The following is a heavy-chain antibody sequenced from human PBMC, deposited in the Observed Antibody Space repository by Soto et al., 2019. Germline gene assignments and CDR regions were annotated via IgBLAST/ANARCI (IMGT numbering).Heavy chain of an antibody. CDR3: VRGGGGGLFDP. CDR2: ISPGSRYP. CDR1: GFTFGDSY. V-gene: IGHV3-11*06. D-gene: IGHD2-15*01. J-gene: IGHJ5*02. Sequence: QVQLVESGGGLVPPGGSLRLSCAGSGFTFGDSYMGWIRQAPGKGLEWLSYISPGSRYPAYADSVKGRFTISRDNAKRSLYLQMMSLTAEDTAIHYCVRGGGGGLFDPWGQGTMVTVSS.